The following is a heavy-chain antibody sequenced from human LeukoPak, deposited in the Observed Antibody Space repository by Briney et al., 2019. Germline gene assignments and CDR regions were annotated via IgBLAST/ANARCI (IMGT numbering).Heavy chain of an antibody. D-gene: IGHD3-10*01. V-gene: IGHV1-2*02. J-gene: IGHJ4*02. CDR2: INPNSGGT. CDR3: ARDHLPPGGSGSYYIPVY. CDR1: GYIFTGYY. Sequence: ASVKVSCKASGYIFTGYYVHWVRQAPGQGLEWMGWINPNSGGTNYAQKFQGRVTMTRDTSISTAYMELSRLRSDDTAVYYCARDHLPPGGSGSYYIPVYWGQGTLVTVSS.